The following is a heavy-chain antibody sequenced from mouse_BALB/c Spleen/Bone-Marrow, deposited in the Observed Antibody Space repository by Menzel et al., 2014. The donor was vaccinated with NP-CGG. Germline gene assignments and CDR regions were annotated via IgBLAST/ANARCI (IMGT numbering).Heavy chain of an antibody. J-gene: IGHJ2*01. CDR1: GFDFSRYW. V-gene: IGHV4-1*02. CDR2: INPDSSTI. Sequence: EVKLMESGGGLVQPGGSLKLSCAASGFDFSRYWMSWVRQAPGKGLEWIGEINPDSSTINYTPSLKDKFIISRDNAKNTLYLQMSEVRSVDTDPYYSARLGYSSISVYWGPSTPLSVSS. D-gene: IGHD1-1*01. CDR3: ARLGYSSISVY.